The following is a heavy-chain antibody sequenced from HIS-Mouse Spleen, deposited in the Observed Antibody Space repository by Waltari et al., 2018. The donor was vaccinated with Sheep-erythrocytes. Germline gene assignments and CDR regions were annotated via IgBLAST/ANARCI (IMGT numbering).Heavy chain of an antibody. D-gene: IGHD3-16*01. CDR1: GFTFSGSA. CDR2: IRSKANSYAT. V-gene: IGHV3-73*01. CDR3: TGHYGAFDI. Sequence: EVQLVESGGGLVQPGGSLKLSCAASGFTFSGSAMHWVRQASGKGLEWVGRIRSKANSYATAYAASVKGRFTISRDDSKNTAYLQMNSLKTEDTAVYYCTGHYGAFDIWGQGTMVTVSS. J-gene: IGHJ3*02.